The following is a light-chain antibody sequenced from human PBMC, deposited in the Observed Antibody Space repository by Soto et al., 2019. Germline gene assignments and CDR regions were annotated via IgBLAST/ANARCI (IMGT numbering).Light chain of an antibody. Sequence: DIQMTQSPSSLSASVGDRVTITCRASQSISSYLNWYQQKPGKAPKLLIYAASRLQSGVPSMFSGSGSGTDFTLTISSLQPEDFATYYCQQSYSTPLTFGGGTKVEI. J-gene: IGKJ4*01. V-gene: IGKV1-39*01. CDR1: QSISSY. CDR3: QQSYSTPLT. CDR2: AAS.